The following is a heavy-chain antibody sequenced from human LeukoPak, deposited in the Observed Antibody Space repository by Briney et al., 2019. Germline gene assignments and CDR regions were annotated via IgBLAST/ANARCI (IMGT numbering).Heavy chain of an antibody. Sequence: GGSLRLSCAASGCTFSSYSMNWVRQAPGKGLEWVSSISSSSSYIYYADSVKGRFTISRDNAKNSLYLQMNSLRAEDRAVYYCARAPLWSKTIDYWGQGTLVTVSS. CDR3: ARAPLWSKTIDY. J-gene: IGHJ4*02. D-gene: IGHD5-18*01. CDR2: ISSSSSYI. CDR1: GCTFSSYS. V-gene: IGHV3-21*01.